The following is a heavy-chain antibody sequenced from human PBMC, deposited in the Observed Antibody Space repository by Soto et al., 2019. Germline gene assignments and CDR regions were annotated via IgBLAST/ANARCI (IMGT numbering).Heavy chain of an antibody. CDR1: GFPFSMFA. CDR3: AKASGRVHYGMHV. Sequence: GGSLRLSCAASGFPFSMFAMNWVRQAPGKGLEWVSGIRGSGGGTYYADSVKGRFTISRDDSRNMLYLEMNTLRGEDTAVYYCAKASGRVHYGMHVWGQGTTVTGSS. V-gene: IGHV3-23*01. CDR2: IRGSGGGT. D-gene: IGHD3-10*01. J-gene: IGHJ6*02.